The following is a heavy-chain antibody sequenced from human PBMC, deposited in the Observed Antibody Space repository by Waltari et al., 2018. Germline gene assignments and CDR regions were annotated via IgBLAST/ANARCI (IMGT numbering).Heavy chain of an antibody. J-gene: IGHJ6*02. CDR2: ISSSGSTI. CDR1: GFTFSSYE. Sequence: EVQLVESGGGLVQPGGSLRLSCAASGFTFSSYEMNWVRQAPGKGLEWVSFISSSGSTIYDADSVKGRFTISRDNAKNSLYLQMNSLRAEDTAVYYCARVSGELLYYYYGMDVWGQGTTVTVSS. D-gene: IGHD3-10*01. V-gene: IGHV3-48*03. CDR3: ARVSGELLYYYYGMDV.